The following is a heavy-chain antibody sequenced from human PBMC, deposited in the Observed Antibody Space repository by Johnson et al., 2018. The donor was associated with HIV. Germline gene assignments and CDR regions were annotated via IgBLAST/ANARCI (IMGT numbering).Heavy chain of an antibody. CDR3: AKDSPPHDDYGRFDAFDI. J-gene: IGHJ3*02. Sequence: QVQLVESGGGLVKPGGSLRLSCAASGFTFSNAWMSWVRQAPGKGLEWVAFIRYDGSNKYYADSVKGRFTISRDNSKNTLYLQMNSLRAEDTAVYYCAKDSPPHDDYGRFDAFDIWGQGTMVTVSS. V-gene: IGHV3-30*02. CDR1: GFTFSNAW. CDR2: IRYDGSNK. D-gene: IGHD4-17*01.